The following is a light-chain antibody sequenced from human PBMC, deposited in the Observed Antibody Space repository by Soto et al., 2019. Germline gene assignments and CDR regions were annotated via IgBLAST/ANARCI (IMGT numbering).Light chain of an antibody. V-gene: IGKV3-20*01. Sequence: ESVLTQSQGTLSLSPGERVTLSCRASQTFGSTYLAWYQQRPGQSPRLLIYGASRRASGIPDRFRGSGSGTDFTLTISRLEPEDCAVYYCQQFGTSPLYTFGQGTKLEIK. CDR3: QQFGTSPLYT. CDR1: QTFGSTY. CDR2: GAS. J-gene: IGKJ2*01.